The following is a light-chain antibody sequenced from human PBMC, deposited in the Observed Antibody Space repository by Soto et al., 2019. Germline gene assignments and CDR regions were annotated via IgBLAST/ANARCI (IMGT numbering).Light chain of an antibody. CDR2: GAS. CDR3: QQYRSWPRT. J-gene: IGKJ1*01. V-gene: IGKV3-15*01. CDR1: QSISSS. Sequence: MTQSPSSLSASVGYSVTITCRASQSISSSLNWYQQKPGQAPRLLIYGASTRATDMSGTFSGRGSGTEFTLTISNVRPEDFAVYYCQQYRSWPRTFGQGTKVDI.